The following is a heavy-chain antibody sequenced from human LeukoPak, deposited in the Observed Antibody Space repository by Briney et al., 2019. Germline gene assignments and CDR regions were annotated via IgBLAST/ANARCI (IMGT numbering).Heavy chain of an antibody. Sequence: GGSLRLSCAASGFTFSTYWMNWFRQTPGKGLEWVAKIKADGGEKDHVASVKGRFTISRDNAKNSLYLQMNSLRAEDTAVYFCAADGSGWSRSDWGQGTLVTVSS. CDR2: IKADGGEK. CDR3: AADGSGWSRSD. V-gene: IGHV3-7*03. CDR1: GFTFSTYW. D-gene: IGHD6-19*01. J-gene: IGHJ4*02.